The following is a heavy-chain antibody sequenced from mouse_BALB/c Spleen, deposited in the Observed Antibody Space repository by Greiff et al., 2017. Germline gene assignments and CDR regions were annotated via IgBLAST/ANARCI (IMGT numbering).Heavy chain of an antibody. CDR3: ARDGRFNWEGGFAY. J-gene: IGHJ3*01. D-gene: IGHD4-1*01. V-gene: IGHV7-3*02. CDR1: GFTFTDYY. Sequence: EVKLVESGGGLVQPGGSLRLSCATSGFTFTDYYMSWVRQPPGKALEWLGFIRNKANGYTTEYSASVKGRFTISRDNSQSILYLQMNTLRAEASATYYWARDGRFNWEGGFAYWGQGTLVTVSA. CDR2: IRNKANGYTT.